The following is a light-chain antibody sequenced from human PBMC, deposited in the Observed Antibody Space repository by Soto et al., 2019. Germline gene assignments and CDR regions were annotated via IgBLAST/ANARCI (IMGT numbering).Light chain of an antibody. J-gene: IGKJ3*01. V-gene: IGKV3-20*01. CDR2: GAS. CDR1: QSINSRY. Sequence: EMVLTQSPGTLALSPEERATLSCRASQSINSRYLAWYQQKPAQAPRLLIYGASSRATGIPGRFSGSGSGTDFTLTISRLEPEDFAVYYCQQFGSSPGFTFGPGTKVDIK. CDR3: QQFGSSPGFT.